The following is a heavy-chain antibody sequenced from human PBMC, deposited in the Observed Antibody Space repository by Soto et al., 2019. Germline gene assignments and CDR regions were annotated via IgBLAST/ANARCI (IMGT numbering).Heavy chain of an antibody. Sequence: GGSLRLSCADSGFTFSKYSMNWVRQAPGKGLEWVSSISSSSSYIYYADSVKGRFTISRDNAKNSLYLQMSSLRAEDTAVYYCAREKDYYDSSGYYQNDAFDICGQGTMVTVS. CDR1: GFTFSKYS. D-gene: IGHD3-22*01. CDR2: ISSSSSYI. V-gene: IGHV3-21*01. CDR3: AREKDYYDSSGYYQNDAFDI. J-gene: IGHJ3*02.